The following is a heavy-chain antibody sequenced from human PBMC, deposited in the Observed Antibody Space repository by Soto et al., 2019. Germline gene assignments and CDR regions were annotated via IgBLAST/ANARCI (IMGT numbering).Heavy chain of an antibody. J-gene: IGHJ5*02. CDR3: AKDHLYIRGVIHNWFDP. CDR2: ISGSGGST. V-gene: IGHV3-23*01. D-gene: IGHD3-10*02. Sequence: EVQLLESGGGLIQPGGSLRLSCAASGLTFSSYAMSWVRQAPGKGLEWVSAISGSGGSTYYADSVKGRFTISRDNSKNTLYLQMNSLRAEDTAVYYFAKDHLYIRGVIHNWFDPWGQGTLVNVS. CDR1: GLTFSSYA.